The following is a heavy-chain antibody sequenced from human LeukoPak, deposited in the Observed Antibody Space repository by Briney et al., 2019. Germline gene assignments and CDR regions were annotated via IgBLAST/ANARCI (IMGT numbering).Heavy chain of an antibody. CDR2: ISWDGGST. Sequence: GGSLRLSCAASGFTFGDYTMHWVRQAPGKGLEWVSLISWDGGSTYYADSVKGRFTISRDNSKNSLYLQMNSLRTEDTALYYCAKDISGLRTDTIAGGADYWGQGTLVTVSS. V-gene: IGHV3-43*01. CDR3: AKDISGLRTDTIAGGADY. J-gene: IGHJ4*02. CDR1: GFTFGDYT. D-gene: IGHD3-16*01.